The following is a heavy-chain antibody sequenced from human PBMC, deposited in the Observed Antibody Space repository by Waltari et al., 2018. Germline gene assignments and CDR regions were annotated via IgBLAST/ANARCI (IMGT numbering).Heavy chain of an antibody. V-gene: IGHV1-24*01. Sequence: QAQLLQSGAEMKKPGASVKVSCKVSGYSLPDLSTHWVRQAPGKGLEWMGGFARDAYDPMDAHEFQGRVTVTGDTSTDTAYIELSSLRSDDTAIYFCATASGIPTTVTLYDPFDIWGQGTMVTVSS. J-gene: IGHJ3*02. D-gene: IGHD1-1*01. CDR3: ATASGIPTTVTLYDPFDI. CDR1: GYSLPDLS. CDR2: FARDAYDP.